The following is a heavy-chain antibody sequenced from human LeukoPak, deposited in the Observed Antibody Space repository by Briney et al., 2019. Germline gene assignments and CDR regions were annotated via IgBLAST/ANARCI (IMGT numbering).Heavy chain of an antibody. D-gene: IGHD2-21*02. CDR2: ISDSGRAT. Sequence: GGSLRLSCAASGFTFNNYAMSWVRQAPGKGLEWVSGISDSGRATYYTDSVRGRCTISRDNSKNTVYLQMSNLRAEDTAVYFCARHDCFMPYWGQGSLVTVSS. CDR1: GFTFNNYA. V-gene: IGHV3-23*01. J-gene: IGHJ4*02. CDR3: ARHDCFMPY.